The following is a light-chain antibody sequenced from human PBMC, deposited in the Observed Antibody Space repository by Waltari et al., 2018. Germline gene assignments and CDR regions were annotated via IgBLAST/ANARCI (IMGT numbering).Light chain of an antibody. CDR1: GSNIGAGSD. V-gene: IGLV1-40*01. CDR2: GVN. J-gene: IGLJ2*01. CDR3: QSYDPSLSVV. Sequence: QTVLTQPPSVSGAPGQTVTISCTGRGSNIGAGSDVHWYQQRPGEAPKLLIYGVNTRPLGVPDRFSGSQSGTSASLAIRGLQAEDEADYYCQSYDPSLSVVFGGGTKLTVV.